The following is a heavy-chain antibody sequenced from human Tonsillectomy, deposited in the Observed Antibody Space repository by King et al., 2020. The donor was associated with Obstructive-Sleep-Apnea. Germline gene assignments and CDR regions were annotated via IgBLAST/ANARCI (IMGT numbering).Heavy chain of an antibody. CDR2: IYYSGST. CDR1: GGSISSAGYH. Sequence: VQLQESGPGLVKPSQTLALTCTVSGGSISSAGYHWSWIRQRPEKGLEWIGNIYYSGSTYNSPSLKGRVTLSVDTSKNQFSLKLTSVTAADTAVYYCARDQGRRYSEPPYLPGFDVWGQGTTVTVSS. J-gene: IGHJ6*02. CDR3: ARDQGRRYSEPPYLPGFDV. D-gene: IGHD4-11*01. V-gene: IGHV4-31*03.